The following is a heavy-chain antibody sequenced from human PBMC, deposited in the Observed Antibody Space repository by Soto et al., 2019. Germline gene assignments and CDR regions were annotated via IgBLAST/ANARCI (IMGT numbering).Heavy chain of an antibody. V-gene: IGHV6-1*01. D-gene: IGHD6-13*01. CDR2: TYYRSKWYS. J-gene: IGHJ5*02. Sequence: PSQTLSLTCAISGDSVSSINAAWNWIRQSTSRGLEWLGRTYYRSKWYSDYAVSVKSRITINPDTSKNQFSLQLNSVTPEDTAVYYCGRTTAAAGENWFDPWGQGTLVTVSS. CDR3: GRTTAAAGENWFDP. CDR1: GDSVSSINAA.